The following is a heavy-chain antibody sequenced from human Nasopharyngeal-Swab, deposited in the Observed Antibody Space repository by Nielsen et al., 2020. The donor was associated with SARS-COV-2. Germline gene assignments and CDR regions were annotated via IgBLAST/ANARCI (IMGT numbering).Heavy chain of an antibody. D-gene: IGHD2-21*02. CDR1: GFTFSSYA. Sequence: SRAASGFTFSSYAMHWLRQAQDKGLEWVAVISYDGSNKYYADSVTGRFTISRDNSKNTLYLQMNSLRAEDTAVYYCARGGLLELGFYWYFDLWGRGTLVTVSS. CDR2: ISYDGSNK. CDR3: ARGGLLELGFYWYFDL. V-gene: IGHV3-30-3*01. J-gene: IGHJ2*01.